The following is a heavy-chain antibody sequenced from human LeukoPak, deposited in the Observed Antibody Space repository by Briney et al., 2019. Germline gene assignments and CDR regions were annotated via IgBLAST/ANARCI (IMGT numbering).Heavy chain of an antibody. CDR2: ISYDGSNK. D-gene: IGHD5-18*01. CDR1: GFTVSSNY. Sequence: GGSLRLSCAASGFTVSSNYMSWVRQAPGKGLEWVAVISYDGSNKYYADSVKGRFTISRDNSKNTLYLQMNSLRAEDTAVYYCARDRIQLWQTLDYWGQGTLVTVSS. J-gene: IGHJ4*02. CDR3: ARDRIQLWQTLDY. V-gene: IGHV3-30*03.